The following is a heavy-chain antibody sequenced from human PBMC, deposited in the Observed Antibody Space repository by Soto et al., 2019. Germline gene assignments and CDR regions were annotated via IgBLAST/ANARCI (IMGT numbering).Heavy chain of an antibody. D-gene: IGHD6-19*01. CDR1: GYTFTSYG. Sequence: QVQLVQSGAAVKKPGASVKVSCKASGYTFTSYGISWVRQAPGQGIEWMGWISAYNGNTNYAQKLQGRVTMTTVTSPSTAYMELRSLGSDDTAVYYCARLYSSGWTPFDYWGQGTLVTVSS. V-gene: IGHV1-18*01. J-gene: IGHJ4*02. CDR2: ISAYNGNT. CDR3: ARLYSSGWTPFDY.